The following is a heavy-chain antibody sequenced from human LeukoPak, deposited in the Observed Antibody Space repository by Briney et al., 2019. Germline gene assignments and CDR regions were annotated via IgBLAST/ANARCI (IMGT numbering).Heavy chain of an antibody. J-gene: IGHJ4*02. V-gene: IGHV3-48*01. Sequence: GGSLRLSCAASGFTFSSYGMNWVRQAPGKGLEWVSYISPSSTIYYADSGKGRFTISRDNAKNSLYLQMNSLRAEDTAVYYCAREHTPFGSGCTAAYWGQGTLVTVSS. CDR1: GFTFSSYG. CDR3: AREHTPFGSGCTAAY. CDR2: ISPSSTI. D-gene: IGHD6-19*01.